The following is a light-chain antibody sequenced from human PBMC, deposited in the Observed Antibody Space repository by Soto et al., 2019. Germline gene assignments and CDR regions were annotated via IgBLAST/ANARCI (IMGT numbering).Light chain of an antibody. CDR2: GAS. Sequence: EIVLTQSPDTLYLSPGEGATLSCRASPRVNSSYLAWYQQKHDQAPRLLISGASVRAAGVPARVSGSGSGTDFTLTISSLEPEDVALYYCQEYVNSPVTFGKGTRLQIK. CDR1: PRVNSSY. CDR3: QEYVNSPVT. J-gene: IGKJ2*01. V-gene: IGKV3-20*01.